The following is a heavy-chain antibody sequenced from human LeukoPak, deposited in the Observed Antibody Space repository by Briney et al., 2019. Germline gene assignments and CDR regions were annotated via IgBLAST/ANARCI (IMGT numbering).Heavy chain of an antibody. Sequence: ASVKVSCKASGGTFSSYAISWVRQAPGQGLEWMGRIIPIFGTANYAQKFQGRVTITTDESTSTAYMKLSSLRSEDTAVYYCAREGIVGATTLGYWGQGTLVTVSS. CDR2: IIPIFGTA. V-gene: IGHV1-69*05. D-gene: IGHD1-26*01. J-gene: IGHJ4*02. CDR1: GGTFSSYA. CDR3: AREGIVGATTLGY.